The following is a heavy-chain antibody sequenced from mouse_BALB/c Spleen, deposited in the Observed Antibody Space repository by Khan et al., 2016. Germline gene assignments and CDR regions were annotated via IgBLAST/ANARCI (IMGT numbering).Heavy chain of an antibody. V-gene: IGHV1S81*02. CDR3: TRAGYDYPFAY. Sequence: QVRLQQSGAELVKPGASVKLSCKASGYTFTSYYMYWVKQRPGQGLEWIGEINPNNGDTNFNERFKSKATLTVDKSSSTTYMQFSSLTSEDSAVYYCTRAGYDYPFAYWGQGTLVTVSA. J-gene: IGHJ3*01. CDR2: INPNNGDT. D-gene: IGHD2-4*01. CDR1: GYTFTSYY.